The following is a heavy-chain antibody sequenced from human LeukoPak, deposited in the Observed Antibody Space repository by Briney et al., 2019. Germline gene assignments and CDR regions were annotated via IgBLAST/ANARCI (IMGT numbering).Heavy chain of an antibody. Sequence: GGSLRLSCAASGFALSSHWMTWVRQVPGRGPEWVANVNRDGSETYYLDSVKGRFTNSKDNAKNSLYLQMNSLRAEDTALYHCARNNGMDVWGQGTTVIVSS. CDR2: VNRDGSET. V-gene: IGHV3-7*03. J-gene: IGHJ6*02. CDR1: GFALSSHW. CDR3: ARNNGMDV.